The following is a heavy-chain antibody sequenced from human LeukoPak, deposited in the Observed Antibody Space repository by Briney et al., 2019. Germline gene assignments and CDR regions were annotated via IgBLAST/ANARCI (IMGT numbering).Heavy chain of an antibody. Sequence: GGSLRLSGAASGFTFGSFPLSWVGQAPGKGLEWVSAISGSGGSTYYADSVKGRFTISRDNSKNTLYLQMNSLRAEDTAVYYCARGMQLWYTDYWGQGTLVTVSS. J-gene: IGHJ4*02. CDR3: ARGMQLWYTDY. V-gene: IGHV3-23*01. CDR1: GFTFGSFP. CDR2: ISGSGGST. D-gene: IGHD5-18*01.